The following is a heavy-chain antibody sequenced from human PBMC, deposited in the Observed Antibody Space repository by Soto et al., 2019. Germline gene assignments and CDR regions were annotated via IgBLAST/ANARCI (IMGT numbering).Heavy chain of an antibody. CDR3: ANLPRPIAVAGIAWFDP. D-gene: IGHD6-19*01. J-gene: IGHJ5*02. CDR2: ISGSGGST. V-gene: IGHV3-23*01. Sequence: GGSRRRSWAASGFTFSSYAMSWVRQAPGKGLEWVSAISGSGGSTYYADSVKGRFTISRDNSKNTLYLQMNSLRVEDTAVYYCANLPRPIAVAGIAWFDPWGQGTLVTVSS. CDR1: GFTFSSYA.